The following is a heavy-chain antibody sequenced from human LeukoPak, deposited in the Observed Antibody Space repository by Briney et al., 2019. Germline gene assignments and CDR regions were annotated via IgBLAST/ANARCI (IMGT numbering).Heavy chain of an antibody. CDR2: ISSSSTYT. D-gene: IGHD4-17*01. J-gene: IGHJ4*02. V-gene: IGHV3-11*06. CDR3: AIYRSYGDRDY. Sequence: GGSLRLSCAASEFTFSDYYMSWIRQAPGKGLEWVSYISSSSTYTNYADSVKGRFTISRDNAQNSLYLQMNSLRAEDTAVYYCAIYRSYGDRDYWGQGTLVTVSS. CDR1: EFTFSDYY.